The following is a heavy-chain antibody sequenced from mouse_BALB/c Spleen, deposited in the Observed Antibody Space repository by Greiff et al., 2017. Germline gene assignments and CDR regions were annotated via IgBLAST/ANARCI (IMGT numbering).Heavy chain of an antibody. Sequence: VQLKESGGGLVQPGGSRKLSCAASGFTFSSFGMHWVRQAPEKGLEWVAYISSGSSTIYYADTVKGRFTISRDNPKNTLFLQMTSLRSEDTAMYYCARSRIFYYYGSFDYWGQGTTLTVSS. CDR2: ISSGSSTI. D-gene: IGHD1-1*01. CDR3: ARSRIFYYYGSFDY. J-gene: IGHJ2*01. V-gene: IGHV5-17*02. CDR1: GFTFSSFG.